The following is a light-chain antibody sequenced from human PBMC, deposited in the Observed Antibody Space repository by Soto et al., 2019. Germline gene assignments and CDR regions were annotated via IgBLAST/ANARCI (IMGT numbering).Light chain of an antibody. Sequence: EIVLTQSPAILSLSPGERATLSCRASQSVGSSLSWYQQKPGQPPRLLISDASNRATGIPARFSGSGSATDFTLTISSLEPEDLAVYYCQQRGDWPITFGQGTKVDIK. CDR3: QQRGDWPIT. J-gene: IGKJ1*01. CDR1: QSVGSS. CDR2: DAS. V-gene: IGKV3-11*01.